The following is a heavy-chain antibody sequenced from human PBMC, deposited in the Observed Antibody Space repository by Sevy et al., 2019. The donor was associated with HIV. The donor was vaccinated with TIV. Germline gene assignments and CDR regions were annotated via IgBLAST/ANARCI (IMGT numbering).Heavy chain of an antibody. Sequence: GGSLRLSCRASGFTFDDYTMSWVRQAQGKGLEWVAFIRSKAYGGTTEYAASVKGRFTISRDESKSIAYLQMNSLKTEDTAVYYCTRVEGAADWGMDVWGQGTTVTVSS. J-gene: IGHJ6*02. CDR2: IRSKAYGGTT. CDR3: TRVEGAADWGMDV. V-gene: IGHV3-49*04. CDR1: GFTFDDYT. D-gene: IGHD1-26*01.